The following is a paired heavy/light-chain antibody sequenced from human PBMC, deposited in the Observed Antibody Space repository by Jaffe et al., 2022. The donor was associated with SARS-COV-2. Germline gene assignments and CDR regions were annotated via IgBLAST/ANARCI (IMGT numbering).Light chain of an antibody. J-gene: IGLJ1*01. Sequence: QSALTQPASVSGSPGQSITISCTGTSSDVGSYNLVSWYQHPPGKAPKVMIYEGTKRPSGVSNRFSGSKSGNTASLTISGLQAEDEADYYCCSYAGSSTYVFGTGTKVTVL. CDR2: EGT. CDR1: SSDVGSYNL. CDR3: CSYAGSSTYV. V-gene: IGLV2-23*01.
Heavy chain of an antibody. V-gene: IGHV1-46*04. CDR3: AAETPQTSYYTF. CDR1: GNTLTTYY. CDR2: INPSDTGT. D-gene: IGHD3-10*01. Sequence: QVQLVQSGAELKKPGASVKVSCKASGNTLTTYYIHWVRQAPGQGLEWMGLINPSDTGTTYAQNLQGRVTVTKDTSTSTVYMDLSSLTSQDTAVYYCAAETPQTSYYTFWGQGTLVTVSS. J-gene: IGHJ4*02.